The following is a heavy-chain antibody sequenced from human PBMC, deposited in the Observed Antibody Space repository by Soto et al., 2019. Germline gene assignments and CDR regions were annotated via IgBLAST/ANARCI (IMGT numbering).Heavy chain of an antibody. D-gene: IGHD1-26*01. V-gene: IGHV3-21*01. CDR2: ISVSGTYI. J-gene: IGHJ6*02. CDR3: AKDSLRWELRGFGYYGMDV. CDR1: GFTFSSYS. Sequence: EVELVESGGGLVKPGGSLRLSCAASGFTFSSYSMNWVRQAPGKGLEWVSSISVSGTYIYYADSVKGRFTISRDNSKNTLYLQMNSLRAEDTAVYYCAKDSLRWELRGFGYYGMDVWGQGTTVTVSS.